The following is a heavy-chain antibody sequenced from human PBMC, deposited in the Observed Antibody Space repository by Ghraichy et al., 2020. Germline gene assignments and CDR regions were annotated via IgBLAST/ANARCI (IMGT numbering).Heavy chain of an antibody. CDR3: ARFSATVTTLEFAY. V-gene: IGHV4-34*12. J-gene: IGHJ4*02. D-gene: IGHD4-17*01. CDR1: GGSFSAYN. CDR2: IIHSGTS. Sequence: SETLSLTCAVYGGSFSAYNWNWIRQAPGKGLEWIGEIIHSGTSNYNPSLKSRVTISADTSKRQVSLKLSSVTAADTAIYYCARFSATVTTLEFAYWGQGTLVTVSS.